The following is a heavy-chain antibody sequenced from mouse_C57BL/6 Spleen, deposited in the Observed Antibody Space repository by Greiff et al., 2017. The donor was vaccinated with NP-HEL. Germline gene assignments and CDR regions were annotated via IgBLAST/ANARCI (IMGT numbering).Heavy chain of an antibody. CDR3: ARHPFITTVVEGAWFAY. CDR2: ISSGGSYT. CDR1: GFTFSSYG. V-gene: IGHV5-6*01. D-gene: IGHD1-1*01. J-gene: IGHJ3*01. Sequence: EVHLVESGGDLVKPGGSLKLSCAASGFTFSSYGMSWVRQTPDKRLEWVATISSGGSYTYYPDSVKGRFTISRDNAKNTLYLQLSSLKSEDTAMYYCARHPFITTVVEGAWFAYWGQGTLVTVSA.